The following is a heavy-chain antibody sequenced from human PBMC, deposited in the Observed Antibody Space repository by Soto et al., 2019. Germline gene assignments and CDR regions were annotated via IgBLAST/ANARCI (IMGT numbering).Heavy chain of an antibody. CDR2: INPSGGST. CDR3: ARVFYYRKSSGYPRSVYYFDY. CDR1: GYIFTSYY. Sequence: ASVKVSCKASGYIFTSYYMHWVRQAPGQGLEWMGIINPSGGSTSYAQKFQGRVTMTRDTSTSTVYMELSSLRSEDTAVYYCARVFYYRKSSGYPRSVYYFDYWGQGTLVTVSS. D-gene: IGHD3-22*01. V-gene: IGHV1-46*01. J-gene: IGHJ4*02.